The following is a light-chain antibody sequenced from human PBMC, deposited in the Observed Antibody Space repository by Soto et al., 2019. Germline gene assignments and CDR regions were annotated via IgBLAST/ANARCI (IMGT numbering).Light chain of an antibody. Sequence: EIVLTQSPGTLSLSPGERATLSCRASLSISDNYLAWYQQKPGQAPRLLIYGASSWATGIPDRFSGSGSGTDFTLTISRLEPEDFAVYYCLQYGSSPHTFGQGTRL. CDR3: LQYGSSPHT. V-gene: IGKV3-20*01. CDR2: GAS. J-gene: IGKJ5*01. CDR1: LSISDNY.